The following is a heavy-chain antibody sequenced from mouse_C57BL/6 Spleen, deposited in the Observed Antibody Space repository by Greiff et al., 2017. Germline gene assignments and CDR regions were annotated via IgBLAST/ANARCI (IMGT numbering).Heavy chain of an antibody. D-gene: IGHD2-4*01. V-gene: IGHV1-55*01. CDR3: ANGILDYDVAY. CDR1: GYTFTSYW. CDR2: LYPGSGST. Sequence: VQLQQPGAELVKPGASVKMSCKASGYTFTSYWITWVKQRPGQGLEWIGDLYPGSGSTNYNEKFKSKATLTVDTSSSTAYMQLSSLTSEDSAVYYCANGILDYDVAYWGQGTLVTVSA. J-gene: IGHJ3*01.